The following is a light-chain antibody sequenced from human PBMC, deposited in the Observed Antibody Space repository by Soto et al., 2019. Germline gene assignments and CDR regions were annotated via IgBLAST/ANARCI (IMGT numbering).Light chain of an antibody. V-gene: IGKV3-15*01. CDR2: GAS. CDR3: QQYRSWPRT. Sequence: EIVLTQSPATLSVTPWERVILCCRASQSVDISLAWYQQKPGQAPRLLIYGASTRATDMPGTFSGRGSGTEFTLTITSPRPEDFGVYYCQQYRSWPRTFGQGTKV. J-gene: IGKJ1*01. CDR1: QSVDIS.